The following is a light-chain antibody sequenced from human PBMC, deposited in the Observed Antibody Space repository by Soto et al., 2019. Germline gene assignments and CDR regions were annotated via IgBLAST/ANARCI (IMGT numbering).Light chain of an antibody. J-gene: IGLJ1*01. CDR2: KGT. CDR1: SDDVGAYNS. V-gene: IGLV2-23*01. Sequence: QSVLAQPASVSGSPGQSITISCTGTSDDVGAYNSVSWYQQLPHKSPQVILYKGTQRPSGVSSRFSGSTSGNAASLTISGLQADDEADYFCCSSSTESTYVLGNGTKVTVL. CDR3: CSSSTESTYV.